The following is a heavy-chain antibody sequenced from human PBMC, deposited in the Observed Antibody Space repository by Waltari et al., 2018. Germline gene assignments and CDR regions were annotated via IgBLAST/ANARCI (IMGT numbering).Heavy chain of an antibody. V-gene: IGHV3-23*04. CDR2: ISGSGGST. J-gene: IGHJ2*01. CDR1: GFTFSSYA. D-gene: IGHD2-15*01. CDR3: AKGTGCSGGGCYWYFDL. Sequence: EVQLVESGGGLVQPGGSLRLSRAASGFTFSSYAMSWVRQAPGKGLEWVSAISGSGGSTYYADSVKGRFTLSRDNSKNTLYLQMNSLRAEDTAVYYCAKGTGCSGGGCYWYFDLWGRGTLVTVSS.